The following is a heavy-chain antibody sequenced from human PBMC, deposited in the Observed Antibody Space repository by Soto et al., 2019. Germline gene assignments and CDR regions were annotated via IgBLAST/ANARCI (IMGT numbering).Heavy chain of an antibody. D-gene: IGHD3-22*01. V-gene: IGHV4-39*01. CDR2: IYYSGST. CDR1: GGSISSSSYY. CDR3: ARRGRSSGYYLYYFDY. J-gene: IGHJ4*02. Sequence: QLQLQESGPGLVKPSATLSLTCTVSGGSISSSSYYWGWIRQPPGKGLERIGSIYYSGSTYYKPSLKSRVTITVDTSKKQFSLMLSSVTASDTAVYYCARRGRSSGYYLYYFDYWVQGTLVTVSS.